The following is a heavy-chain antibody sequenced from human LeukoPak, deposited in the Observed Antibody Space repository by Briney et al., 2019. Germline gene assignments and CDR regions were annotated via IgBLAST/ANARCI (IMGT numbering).Heavy chain of an antibody. V-gene: IGHV3-74*01. Sequence: GGSLRLSCAASGFTFSTYWMHWVRQVPGKGLVWVSRISSDGANANYADSVKGRFTISRDNAKNTLYLQMNGLRAEDTAVYYCVLLSLTPGWGQGTLVTVSS. J-gene: IGHJ4*02. CDR2: ISSDGANA. CDR3: VLLSLTPG. CDR1: GFTFSTYW. D-gene: IGHD3-10*01.